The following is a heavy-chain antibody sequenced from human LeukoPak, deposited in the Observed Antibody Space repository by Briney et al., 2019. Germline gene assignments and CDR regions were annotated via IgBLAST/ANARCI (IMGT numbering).Heavy chain of an antibody. CDR1: GGTFSSYA. V-gene: IGHV1-69*05. CDR2: IIPIFGTA. J-gene: IGHJ5*02. CDR3: ASNFIAGSGYDWFDP. D-gene: IGHD3-3*01. Sequence: GASVKVSCKASGGTFSSYAISWVRQAPGQGLEWMGGIIPIFGTANYAQKFQGRVTITTDESTSTAYMELSSLRSEDTAVYYCASNFIAGSGYDWFDPWGQRTLVTVSS.